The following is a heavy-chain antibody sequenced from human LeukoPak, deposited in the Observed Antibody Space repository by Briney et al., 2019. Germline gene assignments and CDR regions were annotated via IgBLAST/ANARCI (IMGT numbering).Heavy chain of an antibody. D-gene: IGHD2-21*02. CDR1: GGTFSSYA. J-gene: IGHJ1*01. CDR3: ARGRGVVTPPAEYFQH. Sequence: SVKVSCKASGGTFSSYAISWVRQAPGQGLEWMGRIIPILGIANYAQKFQGRVTITADKSTSTAYMELSSLRAEDTAVYYCARGRGVVTPPAEYFQHWGQGTLVTVSS. V-gene: IGHV1-69*04. CDR2: IIPILGIA.